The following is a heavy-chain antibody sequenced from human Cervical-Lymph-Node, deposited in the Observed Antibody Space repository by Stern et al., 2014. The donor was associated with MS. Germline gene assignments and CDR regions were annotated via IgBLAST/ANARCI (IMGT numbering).Heavy chain of an antibody. D-gene: IGHD6-6*01. Sequence: QLVQSGGGLVKPGGSLRLSCAASGFSFSDSYMNWIRQAPGKGLEWISYISSYSSYTSYADSVKGRFTISRDNAKNSLYLQMNSLRAEDTAVYYCARHSSSQDNYFDYWGQGTLVTVSS. V-gene: IGHV3-11*06. CDR3: ARHSSSQDNYFDY. J-gene: IGHJ4*02. CDR2: ISSYSSYT. CDR1: GFSFSDSY.